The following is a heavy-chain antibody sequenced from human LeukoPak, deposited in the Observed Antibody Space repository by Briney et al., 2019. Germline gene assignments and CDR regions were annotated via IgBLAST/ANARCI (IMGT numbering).Heavy chain of an antibody. CDR3: ARDVHHRFDS. CDR1: GYTFPSKC. V-gene: IGHV1-18*01. D-gene: IGHD1-14*01. CDR2: VNAFGGDT. J-gene: IGHJ5*01. Sequence: ASVKVSCKASGYTFPSKCISWVRQAPGQGLEWMGWVNAFGGDTDYAQKLQGRVTMTEDTSTNTAYMELRSLTSDDTAVYYCARDVHHRFDSGAQGTLVSVPS.